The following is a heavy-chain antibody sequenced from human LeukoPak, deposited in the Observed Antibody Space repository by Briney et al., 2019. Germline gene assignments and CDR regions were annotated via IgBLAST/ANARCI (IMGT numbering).Heavy chain of an antibody. CDR1: GFTFSDYG. CDR3: VRYCNGGSCYRAAFDV. V-gene: IGHV3-33*01. J-gene: IGHJ3*01. CDR2: IWYDGGKK. D-gene: IGHD2-15*01. Sequence: GGSLRLSCAASGFTFSDYGMYWVRQAPGKGLEWVALIWYDGGKKYYTDSARGRFTISRDNSKNTLYLQMDSLRAEDTAVYYCVRYCNGGSCYRAAFDVWGPGTMVTVSS.